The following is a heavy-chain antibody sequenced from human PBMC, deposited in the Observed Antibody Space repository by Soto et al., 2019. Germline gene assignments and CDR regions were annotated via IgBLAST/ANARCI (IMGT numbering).Heavy chain of an antibody. V-gene: IGHV3-7*01. D-gene: IGHD3-10*01. CDR1: GFTFSSYW. Sequence: PGGSLRLSCAASGFTFSSYWMSWVRQAPGKGLEWVANIKQDGSEKYYVDSVKGRFTISRDNAKNSLYLQMNSLRAEDTAVYYCAGDLHHRGYGMDVWGQGTTVTVSS. CDR2: IKQDGSEK. J-gene: IGHJ6*02. CDR3: AGDLHHRGYGMDV.